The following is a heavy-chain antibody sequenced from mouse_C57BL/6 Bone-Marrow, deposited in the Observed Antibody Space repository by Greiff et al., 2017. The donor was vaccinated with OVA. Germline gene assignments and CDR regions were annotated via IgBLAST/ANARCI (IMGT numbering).Heavy chain of an antibody. V-gene: IGHV2-2*01. D-gene: IGHD2-2*01. CDR2: LWSGGST. J-gene: IGHJ3*01. CDR3: ARRISSMVTTEAWFAY. Sequence: QVQLKESGPGLVQPSQSLSITCTVSGFSLTSYGVHWVRQSPGKGLEWLGVLWSGGSTDYNAAFISRLSISKDNSKSQVFFKMNSLQADDTAIYYCARRISSMVTTEAWFAYWGQGTLVTVSA. CDR1: GFSLTSYG.